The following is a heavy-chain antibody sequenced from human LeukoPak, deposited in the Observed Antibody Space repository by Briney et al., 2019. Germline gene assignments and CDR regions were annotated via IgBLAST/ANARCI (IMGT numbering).Heavy chain of an antibody. Sequence: GGSLRLSCAASGFTFSSHTMNWVRQAPGKGPQWVSSIRGGGAPVYADSVKGRFTISRDDFKSTVFLQMDSLRPEDTAVYYCARCTIGDGSGWCTWFAPWGQGTLVTVSS. CDR1: GFTFSSHT. D-gene: IGHD6-19*01. CDR2: IRGGGAP. J-gene: IGHJ5*02. CDR3: ARCTIGDGSGWCTWFAP. V-gene: IGHV3-23*01.